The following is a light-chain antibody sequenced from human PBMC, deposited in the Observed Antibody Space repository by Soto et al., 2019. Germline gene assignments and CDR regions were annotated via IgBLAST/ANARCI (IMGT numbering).Light chain of an antibody. CDR2: GND. Sequence: QSVLTQPPSVSGAPGQRVTISCTGSASNIGAGYDVHWYQQLPGTAPKLLIFGNDNRPSGVPDRFSGSKSGTSASLAITGLQAEDEADDYCQSYDKSLSTWVFGGGTKLTVL. CDR1: ASNIGAGYD. J-gene: IGLJ3*02. V-gene: IGLV1-40*01. CDR3: QSYDKSLSTWV.